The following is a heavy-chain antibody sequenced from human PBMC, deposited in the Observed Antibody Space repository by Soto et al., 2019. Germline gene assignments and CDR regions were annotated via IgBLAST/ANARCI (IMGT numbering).Heavy chain of an antibody. CDR3: VRVYGEIDY. J-gene: IGHJ4*02. CDR1: GYTFTNYD. CDR2: MNPKSGNT. Sequence: QVQLVQSGAEVKKPGASVKVSCKASGYTFTNYDINWVRQATGQGLEWMGWMNPKSGNTGYAQQFQGRVMMTRSTSISTAYMELSSMRSEDTAVYYCVRVYGEIDYWGPGTLVTVSS. V-gene: IGHV1-8*02. D-gene: IGHD4-17*01.